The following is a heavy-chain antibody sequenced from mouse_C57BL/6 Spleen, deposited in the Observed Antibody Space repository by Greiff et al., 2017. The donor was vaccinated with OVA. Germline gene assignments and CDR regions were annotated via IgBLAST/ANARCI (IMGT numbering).Heavy chain of an antibody. V-gene: IGHV3-6*01. D-gene: IGHD2-2*01. J-gene: IGHJ4*01. CDR2: ISYDGSN. CDR3: ARGGYDYYYAMDY. Sequence: EVQLQESGPGLVKPSQSLSLTCSVTGYSITSGYYWNWIRQFPGNKLEWMGYISYDGSNNYNPSLKNRISITRDTSKNQFFLKLNSVTTEDTATYYCARGGYDYYYAMDYWGQGTSVTVSS. CDR1: GYSITSGYY.